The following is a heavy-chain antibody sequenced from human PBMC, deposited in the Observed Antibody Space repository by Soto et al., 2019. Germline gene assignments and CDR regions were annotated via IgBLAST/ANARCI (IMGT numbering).Heavy chain of an antibody. J-gene: IGHJ4*02. D-gene: IGHD4-4*01. CDR3: ARTTGRHLDF. Sequence: SETLSLACTVSGDSISSSSYYWGWIRQPPGKGLEWIGSIYYSGSTYYNPSLKSRVTISVDTSKNQFYLKPSSVTAADTAVYYCARTTGRHLDFWGQGSLVTVSS. CDR2: IYYSGST. CDR1: GDSISSSSYY. V-gene: IGHV4-39*01.